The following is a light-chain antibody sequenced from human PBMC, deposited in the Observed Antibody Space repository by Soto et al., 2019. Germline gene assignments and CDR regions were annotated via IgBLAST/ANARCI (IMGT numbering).Light chain of an antibody. CDR1: QSVITY. Sequence: EIVLTQSPATLSLSPGDRATLSCRASQSVITYLAWYQQKPGQAPRLLIYDASNRATGIPARFSGSGSGTDFTLPISSLEPEDFAVYYCQQRINWPPYTFGQGTKLEIK. CDR2: DAS. CDR3: QQRINWPPYT. J-gene: IGKJ2*01. V-gene: IGKV3-11*01.